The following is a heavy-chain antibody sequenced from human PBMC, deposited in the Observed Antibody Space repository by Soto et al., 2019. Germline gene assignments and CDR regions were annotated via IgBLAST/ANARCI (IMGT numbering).Heavy chain of an antibody. CDR1: GGSISSGGYY. CDR3: ARDWSPYDLLTGYSGPDAFDI. Sequence: SETLSLTCTVSGGSISSGGYYWSWIRQHPGKGLKWIGYIYYSGSTYYNPSLKSRVTISVDTSKNQFSLKLSSVTAADTAVYYCARDWSPYDLLTGYSGPDAFDIWGQGTMVTVS. V-gene: IGHV4-31*03. J-gene: IGHJ3*02. D-gene: IGHD3-9*01. CDR2: IYYSGST.